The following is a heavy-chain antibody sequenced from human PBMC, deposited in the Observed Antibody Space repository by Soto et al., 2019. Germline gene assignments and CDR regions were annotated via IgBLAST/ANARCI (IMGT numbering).Heavy chain of an antibody. D-gene: IGHD3-16*01. Sequence: GSLRVSCAGSGFSCRTFDMSWVRQAPGKGLEWVSAISGNGGSTYSADSVKGRFSISRDNSKNTLNLQMNSLRAEDTAVYYCARGGSPLTYGMDVWGQGTTVTVS. CDR3: ARGGSPLTYGMDV. CDR1: GFSCRTFD. CDR2: ISGNGGST. J-gene: IGHJ6*02. V-gene: IGHV3-23*01.